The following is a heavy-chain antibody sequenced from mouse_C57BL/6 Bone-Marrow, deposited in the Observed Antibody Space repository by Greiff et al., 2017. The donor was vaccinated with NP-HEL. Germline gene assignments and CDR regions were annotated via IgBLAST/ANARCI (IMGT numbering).Heavy chain of an antibody. Sequence: VQLQQSGAELVRPGTSVKMSCKASGYTFTNYWIGWAKQRPGHGLEGIGVIYPGGGYTNYNEKFKGKATLTADKSSSTAYMQFSSLTSEDSAIYYCAREDSSGYETWFAYWGQGTLVTVSA. CDR2: IYPGGGYT. J-gene: IGHJ3*01. V-gene: IGHV1-63*01. D-gene: IGHD3-2*02. CDR1: GYTFTNYW. CDR3: AREDSSGYETWFAY.